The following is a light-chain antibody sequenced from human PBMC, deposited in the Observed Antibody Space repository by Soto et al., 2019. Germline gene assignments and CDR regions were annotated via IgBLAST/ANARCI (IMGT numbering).Light chain of an antibody. J-gene: IGLJ1*01. CDR3: CAYAVSSTYV. V-gene: IGLV2-23*01. CDR1: SSDVGSYNL. CDR2: EGS. Sequence: HSVLTQPASVSGSPGQSITISCTGTSSDVGSYNLVSWYQQHPGKAPKLMIYEGSKRPSGVSNRFPGSKSGNTASLTISGLQAEDEADYYCCAYAVSSTYVFGTGTKGTVL.